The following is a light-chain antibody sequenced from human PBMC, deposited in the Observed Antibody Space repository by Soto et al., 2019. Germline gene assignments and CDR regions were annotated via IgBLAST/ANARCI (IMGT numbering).Light chain of an antibody. CDR1: QSVSSN. Sequence: EIVMTQSPATLSVSPGERATLSCRASQSVSSNLAWYQQKPGQAPRLLIYGASTRATGIPARFSGSGSGTEFPLTISSLQSEDFAVYYCQQYNNWLITFGQGTRLGIK. V-gene: IGKV3-15*01. J-gene: IGKJ5*01. CDR3: QQYNNWLIT. CDR2: GAS.